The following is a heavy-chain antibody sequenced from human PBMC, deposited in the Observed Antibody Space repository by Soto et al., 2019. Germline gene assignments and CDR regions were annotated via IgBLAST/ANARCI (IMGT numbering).Heavy chain of an antibody. Sequence: PYETLSNTSADSGCTTGTIYWISWHGPPPGKGLEWIGEIYHSGSTNYNPSLKSRVTISVDKSKNQFSLKLSSVTAADTAVYYCARVEYYYGSRYFDYWGQGTLVTVS. CDR2: IYHSGST. CDR1: GCTTGTIYW. D-gene: IGHD3-10*01. V-gene: IGHV4-4*02. J-gene: IGHJ4*02. CDR3: ARVEYYYGSRYFDY.